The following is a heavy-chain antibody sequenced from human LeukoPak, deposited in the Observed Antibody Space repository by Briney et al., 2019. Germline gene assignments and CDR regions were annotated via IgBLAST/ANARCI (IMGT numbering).Heavy chain of an antibody. V-gene: IGHV3-53*01. CDR2: IYRDGGT. D-gene: IGHD2/OR15-2a*01. Sequence: GGSLRLSCAASEFTISSNYMSWVRQAPGKGLEWVSVIYRDGGTSHADSVKGRFTISRDNSKNTVYLQMNSLRAEDTAVYFCAGEHTTFVAFDIWGQGTMVTVSS. J-gene: IGHJ3*02. CDR1: EFTISSNY. CDR3: AGEHTTFVAFDI.